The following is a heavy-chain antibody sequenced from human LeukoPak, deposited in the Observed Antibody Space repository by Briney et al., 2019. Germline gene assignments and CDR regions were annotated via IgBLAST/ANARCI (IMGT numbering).Heavy chain of an antibody. CDR2: ISYDGSNK. V-gene: IGHV3-30-3*01. CDR3: ARVMYAATPYYYYYGMGV. CDR1: GFTFSSYA. D-gene: IGHD2-8*01. Sequence: GRSLRLSCAASGFTFSSYAMHCVRQAPGKGLEWVAVISYDGSNKYYADCVKGRFTISRDNSKNTLYLQMNSLRAGDTAVYYCARVMYAATPYYYYYGMGVWGQGTTVTVSS. J-gene: IGHJ6*02.